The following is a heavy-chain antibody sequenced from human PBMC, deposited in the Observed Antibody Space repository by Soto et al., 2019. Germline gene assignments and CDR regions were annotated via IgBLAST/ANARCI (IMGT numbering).Heavy chain of an antibody. Sequence: SVKVSCKASGFTFTSSAVQWVRQARGQRLEWIGWIVVGSGNPNYAQKFQERVTITRDMSTSTAYMELSSLRSEDTAVYYCAALLYYYDSSGPTDNWFDPWGQGTLVTVSS. V-gene: IGHV1-58*01. CDR1: GFTFTSSA. CDR2: IVVGSGNP. J-gene: IGHJ5*02. D-gene: IGHD3-22*01. CDR3: AALLYYYDSSGPTDNWFDP.